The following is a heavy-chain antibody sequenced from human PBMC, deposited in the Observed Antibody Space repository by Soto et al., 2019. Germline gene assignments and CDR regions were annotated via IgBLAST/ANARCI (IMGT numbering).Heavy chain of an antibody. J-gene: IGHJ2*01. CDR2: ISTDKGYT. CDR1: GYTFVNFG. D-gene: IGHD2-8*02. Sequence: VQLVQSGAEVKEPGASVQVSCKASGYTFVNFGITWVRQAPGQGLEWVGWISTDKGYTTYAEKFQGRVSMTADTAKNQAYMAVSSLNSDDTAVYYCAGEGDCGTGGNCHPEWDFDDGGRGTLVTVSS. CDR3: AGEGDCGTGGNCHPEWDFDD. V-gene: IGHV1-18*01.